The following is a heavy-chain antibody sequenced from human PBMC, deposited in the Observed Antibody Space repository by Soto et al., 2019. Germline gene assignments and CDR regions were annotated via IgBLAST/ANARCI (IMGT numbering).Heavy chain of an antibody. V-gene: IGHV4-31*03. CDR2: IYYSGST. Sequence: SETLSLTCTVSGGSISSGGYYWSWIRQHPGKGLEWIGYIYYSGSTYYNPSLKSRVTISVDTSKNQFSLKLSSVTAADTAVYYCARGAMTDAFDIWGQGTMVTVSS. J-gene: IGHJ3*02. CDR3: ARGAMTDAFDI. CDR1: GGSISSGGYY.